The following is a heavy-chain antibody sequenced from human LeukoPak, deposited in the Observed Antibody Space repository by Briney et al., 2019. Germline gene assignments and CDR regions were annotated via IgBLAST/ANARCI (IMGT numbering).Heavy chain of an antibody. V-gene: IGHV4-59*08. CDR3: ARHGGSSWYYAFDV. Sequence: PSEALSLTCTVSGVSISSYYWSWIRQPPGKGLEWIGYIYCSGSTNYNPALKRGGTISLDTSKTQFSPKLSSVTAADTAVYYCARHGGSSWYYAFDVWGQGTMVTVSS. CDR1: GVSISSYY. J-gene: IGHJ3*01. D-gene: IGHD6-13*01. CDR2: IYCSGST.